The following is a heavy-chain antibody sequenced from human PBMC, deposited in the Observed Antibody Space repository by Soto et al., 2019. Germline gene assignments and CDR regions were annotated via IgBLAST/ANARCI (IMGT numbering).Heavy chain of an antibody. CDR2: IYHSGST. CDR3: ARRLRLYYDFWSGQTPPYYGMDV. J-gene: IGHJ6*02. Sequence: SETLSLTCAVSGYSISSGYYWGWIRQPPGKGLEWIGSIYHSGSTYYNPSLKSRVTISVDTSKNQFSLKLSSVTAADAAVYYCARRLRLYYDFWSGQTPPYYGMDVWGQGTTVTVSS. V-gene: IGHV4-38-2*01. D-gene: IGHD3-3*01. CDR1: GYSISSGYY.